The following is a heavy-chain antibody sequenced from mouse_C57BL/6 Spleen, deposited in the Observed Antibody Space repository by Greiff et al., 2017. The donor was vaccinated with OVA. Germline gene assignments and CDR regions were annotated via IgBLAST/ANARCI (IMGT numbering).Heavy chain of an antibody. CDR3: ARSDYLYAMDY. J-gene: IGHJ4*01. CDR2: IDPSDSET. V-gene: IGHV1-52*01. D-gene: IGHD1-1*02. Sequence: QVQLQQPGAELVRPGSSVKLSCKASGYTFTSYWMHWVKQRPIQGLEWIGNIDPSDSETNYNQKFKDKATLTVDKSSSTAYMQLSSLTSEDSAVYYCARSDYLYAMDYWGQGTSVTVSS. CDR1: GYTFTSYW.